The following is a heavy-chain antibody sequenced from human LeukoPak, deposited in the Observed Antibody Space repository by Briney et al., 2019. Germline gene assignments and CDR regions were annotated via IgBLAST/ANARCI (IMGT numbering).Heavy chain of an antibody. CDR1: GYTFTSYY. J-gene: IGHJ6*02. CDR2: INPSGGST. CDR3: ARDRRRVLGSWYSGSFGMDV. D-gene: IGHD6-13*01. Sequence: ASVKVSCKASGYTFTSYYMHWVRQAPGQGLEWMGIINPSGGSTSYAQKFQGRVTMTRDTSTSTVYMELSSLRPEDTAVYYCARDRRRVLGSWYSGSFGMDVWGQGTTVTVSS. V-gene: IGHV1-46*01.